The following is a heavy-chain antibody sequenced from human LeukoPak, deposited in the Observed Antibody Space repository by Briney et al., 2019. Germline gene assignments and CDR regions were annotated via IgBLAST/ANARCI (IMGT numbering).Heavy chain of an antibody. V-gene: IGHV4-30-2*01. D-gene: IGHD4-17*01. Sequence: SQTLSLTCAVSGGSLSSSGYSWSWIRQPPGKDLEWIGYIYHSGSAYYNPSLKSRVTMSVDRSKNQFSLNLSSVTAADTAVYYCARSTPVTYYFDYWGQGTLVTVSP. CDR2: IYHSGSA. J-gene: IGHJ4*02. CDR1: GGSLSSSGYS. CDR3: ARSTPVTYYFDY.